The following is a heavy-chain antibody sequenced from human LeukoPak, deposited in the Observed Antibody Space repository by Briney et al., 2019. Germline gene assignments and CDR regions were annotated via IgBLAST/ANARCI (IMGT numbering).Heavy chain of an antibody. J-gene: IGHJ1*01. CDR1: GCTFTGYY. Sequence: GASVKVSCKASGCTFTGYYMHWVRQAPGQGLEWMGWINPNSGGTNYAQKFQGRVTMTRDTSISTAYMELSRLRSDDTAVYYCATASGSYYAEYFQHWGQGTLVTVSS. D-gene: IGHD1-26*01. V-gene: IGHV1-2*02. CDR3: ATASGSYYAEYFQH. CDR2: INPNSGGT.